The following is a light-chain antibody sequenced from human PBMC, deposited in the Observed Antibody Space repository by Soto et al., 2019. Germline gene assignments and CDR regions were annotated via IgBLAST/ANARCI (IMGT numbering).Light chain of an antibody. V-gene: IGKV1-27*01. CDR3: QKYNSAPLT. Sequence: DIQMTQSPSSLSASVGDRVTITCRASQAISNYLAWYQQKPGKVPKVLIYAASILQSGVSARFSGSGSGTDFTLTISRLQPEDVATYCCQKYNSAPLTFGGGTKVEI. J-gene: IGKJ4*01. CDR2: AAS. CDR1: QAISNY.